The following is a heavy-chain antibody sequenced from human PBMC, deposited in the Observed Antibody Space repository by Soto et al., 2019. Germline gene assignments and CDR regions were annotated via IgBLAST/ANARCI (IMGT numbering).Heavy chain of an antibody. Sequence: EVQLVESGGGLVKPGGSLRLSCAASGFTFTNAWMSWVRQAPGKGLEWVGRIKSKTDGGTTDYAAPVKGRLTISRDDSKNTLYLQMNSLKTEDTAVYYCTTARGTYGAEYFQHWGQGTLVTVSS. CDR3: TTARGTYGAEYFQH. CDR1: GFTFTNAW. J-gene: IGHJ1*01. CDR2: IKSKTDGGTT. V-gene: IGHV3-15*01. D-gene: IGHD4-17*01.